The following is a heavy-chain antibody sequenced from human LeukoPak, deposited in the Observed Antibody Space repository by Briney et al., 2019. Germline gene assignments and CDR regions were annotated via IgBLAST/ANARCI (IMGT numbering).Heavy chain of an antibody. Sequence: GGSLRLSCAASGFTFSDYSINWVRQAPGKGLEWVSSIGGISTYIYYADSVKGRFTISRDNAKNSLFLQMNGLRAEDTAVYYCVRDYDWGQGTLVTVSS. CDR1: GFTFSDYS. J-gene: IGHJ4*02. CDR3: VRDYD. V-gene: IGHV3-21*01. CDR2: IGGISTYI. D-gene: IGHD3-16*01.